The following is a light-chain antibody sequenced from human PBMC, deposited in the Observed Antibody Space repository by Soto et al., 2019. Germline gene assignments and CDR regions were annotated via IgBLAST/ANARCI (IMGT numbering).Light chain of an antibody. V-gene: IGLV2-14*01. CDR2: EVS. CDR1: SSDVGGYNF. J-gene: IGLJ2*01. CDR3: SSYTSSSTVV. Sequence: QSALTQPASVSGSPGQSITISCTGTSSDVGGYNFVSWYQHHPGKAPKLMIYEVSNRPSGVSNRFSGSKSGNTASLTISGLQAEDEDDYYCSSYTSSSTVVFGGGTKVTVL.